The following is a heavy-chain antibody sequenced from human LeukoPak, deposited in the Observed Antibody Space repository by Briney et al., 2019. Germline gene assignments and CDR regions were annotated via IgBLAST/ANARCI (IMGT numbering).Heavy chain of an antibody. Sequence: GRSLRLSCAASGFTFSSYGMHWVRQAPGKGLEWVAVIWYGGSNKYYADSVKGRFTISRDNAKNSLYLQMNSLRAEDTAVYYCAARLPFDYWGQGTLVTVSS. CDR1: GFTFSSYG. J-gene: IGHJ4*02. V-gene: IGHV3-33*08. CDR2: IWYGGSNK. CDR3: AARLPFDY.